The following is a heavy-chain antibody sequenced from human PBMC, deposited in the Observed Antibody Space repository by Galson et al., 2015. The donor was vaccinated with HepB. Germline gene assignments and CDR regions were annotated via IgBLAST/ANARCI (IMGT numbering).Heavy chain of an antibody. Sequence: SLRLSCAASGFTFSTYSMNWVRQAPGKGLEWVSYISGTSSYIYYADSVKGRFTISRDNAKNSLYPQMNSLRAEDTAVYYCARAYYFDTSGYYYWGQGTLVTVSS. J-gene: IGHJ4*02. D-gene: IGHD3-22*01. CDR2: ISGTSSYI. CDR3: ARAYYFDTSGYYY. V-gene: IGHV3-21*05. CDR1: GFTFSTYS.